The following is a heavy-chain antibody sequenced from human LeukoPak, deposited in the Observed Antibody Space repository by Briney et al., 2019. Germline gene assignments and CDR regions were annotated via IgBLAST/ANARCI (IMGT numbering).Heavy chain of an antibody. V-gene: IGHV3-73*01. CDR3: TRRGRYSYDY. J-gene: IGHJ4*02. Sequence: WIRQASGKGLEWVGRIRSKANSYATAYAASVKGRFTISRDDPKNTAYLQMNSLKTEDTAVYYCTRRGRYSYDYWGQGTLVTVSS. CDR2: IRSKANSYAT. D-gene: IGHD5-18*01.